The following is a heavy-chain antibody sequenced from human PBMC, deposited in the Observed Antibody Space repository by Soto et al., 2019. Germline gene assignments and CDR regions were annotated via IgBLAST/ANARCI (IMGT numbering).Heavy chain of an antibody. V-gene: IGHV3-23*01. CDR2: ISGSGGST. CDR3: AKIALMITFGGVIVIPAAFDY. CDR1: GFTFSSYA. D-gene: IGHD3-16*02. J-gene: IGHJ4*02. Sequence: SLRLSCAASGFTFSSYAMSWVRQAPGKGLEWVSAISGSGGSTYYADSVKGRFTISRDNSKNTLYLQMNSLRAEDTAVYYCAKIALMITFGGVIVIPAAFDYWGQGTLVTVSS.